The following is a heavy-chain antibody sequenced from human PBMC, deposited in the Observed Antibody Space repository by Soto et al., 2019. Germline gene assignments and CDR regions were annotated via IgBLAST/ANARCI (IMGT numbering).Heavy chain of an antibody. D-gene: IGHD2-2*01. CDR1: GFIFSTYW. CDR3: ARDEAGYAY. Sequence: EVHLVDSGGGLVQPGGSLRLSCEASGFIFSTYWMSWVRQAPGKGPEWVANIKEDGSEEYYVDSVRGRFTISRDNAKNSLYLQMNSLRAEDTAVYYCARDEAGYAYWGQGTLVTVSS. J-gene: IGHJ4*02. V-gene: IGHV3-7*01. CDR2: IKEDGSEE.